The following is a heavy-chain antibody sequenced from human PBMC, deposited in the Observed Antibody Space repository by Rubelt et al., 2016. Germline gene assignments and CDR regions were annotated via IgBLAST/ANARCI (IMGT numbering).Heavy chain of an antibody. Sequence: EVLLVQSGAEVKKPGESLRISCKGSGYSFTSYWISWVRQLPGKGLEWMGRIDPRDSYTNYSPSFQGHVTTSADKSISTADLQWSSLKASDTAMYYCARHAGDGGNSEDWFDPWGQGTLVTVSS. D-gene: IGHD4-23*01. J-gene: IGHJ5*02. V-gene: IGHV5-10-1*01. CDR1: GYSFTSYW. CDR3: ARHAGDGGNSEDWFDP. CDR2: IDPRDSYT.